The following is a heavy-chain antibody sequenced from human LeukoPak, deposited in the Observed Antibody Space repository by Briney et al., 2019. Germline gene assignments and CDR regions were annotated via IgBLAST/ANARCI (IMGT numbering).Heavy chain of an antibody. V-gene: IGHV3-7*01. D-gene: IGHD7-27*01. CDR1: GFSIRSSW. Sequence: GGSLRLSCAVSGFSIRSSWMSWVRQTPGKGLEWVADMNEDGSVTWYADSVKGRFTVSRDNAKNSVDLQMSSLRAEDTAVYYCARDPAWGAIDYWGQGTLVTVSS. CDR3: ARDPAWGAIDY. CDR2: MNEDGSVT. J-gene: IGHJ4*02.